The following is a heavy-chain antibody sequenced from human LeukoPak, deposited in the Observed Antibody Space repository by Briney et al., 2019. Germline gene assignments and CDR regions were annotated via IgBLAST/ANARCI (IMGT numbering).Heavy chain of an antibody. CDR2: IYYSGST. Sequence: SETLSLTCTVSGGSISSYYWSWIRQPPGKGLEWIGYIYYSGSTNYNPSLKSRVTISVDTSKNQFSLKLSSVTAADTAVYYCARGGRTMSAYYMDVWGKGTTVTVSS. D-gene: IGHD5-12*01. J-gene: IGHJ6*03. CDR3: ARGGRTMSAYYMDV. V-gene: IGHV4-59*01. CDR1: GGSISSYY.